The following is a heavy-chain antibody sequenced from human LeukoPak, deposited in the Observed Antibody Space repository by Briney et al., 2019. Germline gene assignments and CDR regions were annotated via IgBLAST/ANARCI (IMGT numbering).Heavy chain of an antibody. Sequence: PGGSLRLSCAASGFTFSSYAMNWVPQAPGKGLEWVSVISSSGGSTYYADSVKGRFIISRDNSKNTLYLQMNSLRAEDTAVYYCTKAGIAVPATPDYWGQGTLVTVSS. J-gene: IGHJ4*02. D-gene: IGHD6-19*01. V-gene: IGHV3-23*01. CDR2: ISSSGGST. CDR3: TKAGIAVPATPDY. CDR1: GFTFSSYA.